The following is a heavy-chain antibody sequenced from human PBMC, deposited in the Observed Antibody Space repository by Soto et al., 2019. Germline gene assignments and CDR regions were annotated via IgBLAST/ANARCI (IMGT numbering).Heavy chain of an antibody. CDR1: GFTFSSYD. CDR3: ARGDNSRWSAVTV. Sequence: EVQLVESGGNLVQPGGSLRLSCAASGFTFSSYDMHWVRQDTGKGLEWVSAIGTAGDTYYPDSVKCRFTISREHAKNSLYLQMNSLRAGDTAVEYWARGDNSRWSAVTVWGQGTMVTVSS. J-gene: IGHJ3*01. D-gene: IGHD6-19*01. CDR2: IGTAGDT. V-gene: IGHV3-13*01.